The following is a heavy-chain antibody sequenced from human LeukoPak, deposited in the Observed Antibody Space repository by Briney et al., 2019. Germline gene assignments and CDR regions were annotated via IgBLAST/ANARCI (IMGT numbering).Heavy chain of an antibody. CDR1: GGSVSSGSYY. Sequence: SETLSLTCTVSGGSVSSGSYYWSWIRQPPGKGLEWIGYIYYSGSTYYNPSLKSRVTISVDTSKNQFSLKLSSVTAADTAVYYCARRYSSSFDYWGQGTLVTVSS. V-gene: IGHV4-61*01. J-gene: IGHJ4*02. D-gene: IGHD6-13*01. CDR3: ARRYSSSFDY. CDR2: IYYSGST.